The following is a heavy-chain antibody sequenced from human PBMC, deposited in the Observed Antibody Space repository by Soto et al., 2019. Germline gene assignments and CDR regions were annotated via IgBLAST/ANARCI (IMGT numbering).Heavy chain of an antibody. D-gene: IGHD3-16*01. J-gene: IGHJ4*02. CDR2: ISGSGGRS. Sequence: EVQLLDSGGGLVQPGGSLRLSCAASGFTFSNYAMTWVRQGPGKGLEWLSGISGSGGRSYYADSVKGRFTIPRDNSKSTLYLQMNSLRAEDTAVYYCAKAYFVWSSEQPYYFDYWGQGTLVTVSS. CDR1: GFTFSNYA. CDR3: AKAYFVWSSEQPYYFDY. V-gene: IGHV3-23*01.